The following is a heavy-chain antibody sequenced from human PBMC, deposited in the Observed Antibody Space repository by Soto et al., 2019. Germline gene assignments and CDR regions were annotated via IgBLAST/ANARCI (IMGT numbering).Heavy chain of an antibody. Sequence: QVQLVESGGGVVQPGGSLRLSCAASGFTFNNYGMHWVRQAPGEGLEWVAVVSYDGRVQYYADSAKGRFTISRDNSKNTLYMQMNSVRDDDTAVYYGAKEVSPKAGNWYFDLWGRGTLVTVS. J-gene: IGHJ2*01. V-gene: IGHV3-30*18. CDR2: VSYDGRVQ. CDR1: GFTFNNYG. CDR3: AKEVSPKAGNWYFDL. D-gene: IGHD6-19*01.